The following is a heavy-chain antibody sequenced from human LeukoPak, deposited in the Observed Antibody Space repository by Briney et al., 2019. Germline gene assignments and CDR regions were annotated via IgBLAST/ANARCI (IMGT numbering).Heavy chain of an antibody. CDR1: ALTFSSYS. V-gene: IGHV3-21*01. Sequence: GGSLRLSCATSALTFSSYSMNWVRQAPGKGLEWVPSTSSSGSYIYYADSVKGRFTISRDYAKNSLYLQMNSLRAEDTAVYYCARAYPGYSSSWPFDYWGPGTLVTVSS. J-gene: IGHJ4*02. CDR3: ARAYPGYSSSWPFDY. CDR2: TSSSGSYI. D-gene: IGHD6-13*01.